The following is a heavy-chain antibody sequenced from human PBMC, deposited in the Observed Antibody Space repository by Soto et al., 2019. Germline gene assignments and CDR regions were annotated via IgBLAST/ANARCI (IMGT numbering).Heavy chain of an antibody. CDR1: GYSFTSYW. V-gene: IGHV5-10-1*01. J-gene: IGHJ6*02. Sequence: GESLKISCKGSGYSFTSYWISWVRQMPGKGLEWMGRIDPSDSYTNYSPSLQGHVTISADKSISTAYLQWSSLKASDTAMYYCARHAGDYYYYGMDVWGQGTTVTVSS. D-gene: IGHD2-2*01. CDR2: IDPSDSYT. CDR3: ARHAGDYYYYGMDV.